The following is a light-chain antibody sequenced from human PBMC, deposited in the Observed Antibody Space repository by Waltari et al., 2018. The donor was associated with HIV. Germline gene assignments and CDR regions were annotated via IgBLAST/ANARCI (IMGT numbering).Light chain of an antibody. CDR3: QQYHDWTV. CDR2: AAS. J-gene: IGKJ4*01. Sequence: MTQSPATLSVSPGETVTLSCRASQGISHNLAWYQQKPGQAPRLLIFAASSRAAGIPARFSGSGSGTEFTLTISSLQSEDFAIYYCQQYHDWTVFGGGTKVEFK. CDR1: QGISHN. V-gene: IGKV3-15*01.